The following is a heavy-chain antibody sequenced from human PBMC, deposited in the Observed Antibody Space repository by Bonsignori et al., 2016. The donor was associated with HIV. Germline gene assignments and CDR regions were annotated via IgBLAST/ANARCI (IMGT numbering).Heavy chain of an antibody. CDR2: IIPIFRTA. CDR3: ASVATPGDPLLPFDY. D-gene: IGHD6-19*01. Sequence: WVRQAPGQGLECMGGIIPIFRTANYAQKFQGRLTITADESTSTAYMELRRLRTEDTAVYYCASVATPGDPLLPFDYWGQGTLVTVSS. J-gene: IGHJ4*02. V-gene: IGHV1-69*01.